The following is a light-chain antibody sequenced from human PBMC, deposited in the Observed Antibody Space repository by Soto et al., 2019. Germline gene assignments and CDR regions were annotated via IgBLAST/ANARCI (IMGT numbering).Light chain of an antibody. CDR3: QSYDSSLSAVI. V-gene: IGLV1-40*01. CDR2: GNN. J-gene: IGLJ2*01. Sequence: QSVLTQPPSVSGAPGQRVTLSCTGTSSNIGAGYDVHWYQQLPGTAPKLLMYGNNNRPSGVHDRFSGSKSGASASLAITGLQAEDEADYYCQSYDSSLSAVIFGGGTKLTVL. CDR1: SSNIGAGYD.